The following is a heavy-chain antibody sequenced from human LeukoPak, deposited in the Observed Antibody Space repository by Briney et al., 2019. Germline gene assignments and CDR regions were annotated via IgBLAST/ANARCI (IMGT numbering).Heavy chain of an antibody. CDR2: IYYSGST. CDR3: AREGRSYGYSN. CDR1: GGSISSYY. Sequence: SETLSLTCTVSGGSISSYYWSWIRQPPGKGLEWIGYIYYSGSTNYNPSLKSRVTISVDTSKNQFSLKLSSVTAADTAVYYCAREGRSYGYSNWGQGTLVTVSS. D-gene: IGHD5-18*01. V-gene: IGHV4-59*01. J-gene: IGHJ4*02.